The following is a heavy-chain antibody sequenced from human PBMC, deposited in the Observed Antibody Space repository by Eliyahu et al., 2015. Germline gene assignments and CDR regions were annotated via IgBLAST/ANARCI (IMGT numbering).Heavy chain of an antibody. CDR1: GGSVSSGSYY. Sequence: QVQLQESGPGLVKPSQTLSLTCTVSGGSVSSGSYYWCWIRQPAGKGLEWIGRIYNSGGPHHNPSLKSRVTISVDTSKNQFSLKLDSVTAADTAVYYCASPYCSSTSCYTESFDVWGQGTMVTVSS. J-gene: IGHJ3*01. V-gene: IGHV4-61*02. D-gene: IGHD2-2*02. CDR2: IYNSGGP. CDR3: ASPYCSSTSCYTESFDV.